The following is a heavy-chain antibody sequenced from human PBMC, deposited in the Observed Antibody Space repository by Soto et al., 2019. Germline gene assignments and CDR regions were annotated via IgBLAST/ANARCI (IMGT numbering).Heavy chain of an antibody. D-gene: IGHD6-19*01. CDR3: AKLVSGWYFDY. V-gene: IGHV3-23*04. Sequence: VQLVESGGGVVQPGRSLRLSCAASGFTFSSYAMHWVRQAPGKGLEWVSGISGSGGSTYYADSVKGRFTISRDNSKNTLYLQMNSLRAEDTAVYYCAKLVSGWYFDYWGQGTLVTVSS. CDR1: GFTFSSYA. CDR2: ISGSGGST. J-gene: IGHJ4*02.